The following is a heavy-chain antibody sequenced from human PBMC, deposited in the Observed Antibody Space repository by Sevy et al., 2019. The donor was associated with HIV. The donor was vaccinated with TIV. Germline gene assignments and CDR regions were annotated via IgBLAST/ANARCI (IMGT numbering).Heavy chain of an antibody. CDR3: ARVPFLRGGDPDDY. Sequence: SESLSLTCTVSGGSISSGGYYWSWIRQHPGKGLEWIGYIYYSGNTYYNPSLKSRVTISVDTSKNQFSLKLSSVTAADTAVYYCARVPFLRGGDPDDYWGHGTLVTVSS. V-gene: IGHV4-31*03. J-gene: IGHJ4*01. CDR1: GGSISSGGYY. D-gene: IGHD2-21*02. CDR2: IYYSGNT.